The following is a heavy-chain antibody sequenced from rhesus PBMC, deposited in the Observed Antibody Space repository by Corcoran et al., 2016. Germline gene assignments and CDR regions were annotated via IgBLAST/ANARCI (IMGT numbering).Heavy chain of an antibody. D-gene: IGHD3-3*01. CDR1: GGSISGNYF. V-gene: IGHV4S7*01. J-gene: IGHJ4*01. CDR2: IYGGSGST. CDR3: TTVLYVN. Sequence: QVQLQESGPGLVKPSETLSLTCAVSGGSISGNYFWNWIRTPPRKGLEGLGNIYGGSGSTFYNPSLKSRVAFYDDTSENQFSLKLSSVTAADMAVYYCTTVLYVNWGQGVLVTVSS.